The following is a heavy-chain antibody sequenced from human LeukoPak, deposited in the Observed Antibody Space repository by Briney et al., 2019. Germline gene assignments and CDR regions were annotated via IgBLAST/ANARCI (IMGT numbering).Heavy chain of an antibody. J-gene: IGHJ4*02. CDR3: ARIGVWFGEGNLSGYFDY. V-gene: IGHV4-39*02. CDR1: GASISSSSYY. CDR2: IYFGGST. Sequence: PSETLSLTCTVSGASISSSSYYWGWIRQPPGKGLEWIGSIYFGGSTYYTPALQSRVTISVDTSKNHFSLKVTSVTAADTAVYYCARIGVWFGEGNLSGYFDYWGQGTLVTVSS. D-gene: IGHD3-10*01.